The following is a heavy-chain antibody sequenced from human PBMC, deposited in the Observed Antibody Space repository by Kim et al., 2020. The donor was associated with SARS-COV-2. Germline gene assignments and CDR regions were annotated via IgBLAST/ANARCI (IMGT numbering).Heavy chain of an antibody. J-gene: IGHJ4*02. D-gene: IGHD6-6*01. CDR2: IIPIFGTA. CDR1: GGTFSSYA. Sequence: SVKVSCKASGGTFSSYAISWVRQAPGQGLEWMGGIIPIFGTANYAQKFQGRVTITADESTSTAYMELSSLRSEDTAVYYCVGDSYSSSSPTVDYWGQGTLVTVSS. CDR3: VGDSYSSSSPTVDY. V-gene: IGHV1-69*13.